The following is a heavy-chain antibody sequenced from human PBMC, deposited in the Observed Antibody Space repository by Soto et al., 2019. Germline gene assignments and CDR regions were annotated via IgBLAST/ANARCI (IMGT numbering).Heavy chain of an antibody. J-gene: IGHJ2*01. Sequence: QVLLVQSGAEVKKPGASVKVSCKVSGYTFSSYYLHCVRQAPGQGLEWMGIINPSPGSVSYAQKLQGRVTMTSYMSTSTVDMELSSLRSDDSAVYYCAREKGTRLSERYFDLWGRGTLVTVSS. CDR2: INPSPGSV. CDR1: GYTFSSYY. V-gene: IGHV1-46*04. CDR3: AREKGTRLSERYFDL. D-gene: IGHD1-1*01.